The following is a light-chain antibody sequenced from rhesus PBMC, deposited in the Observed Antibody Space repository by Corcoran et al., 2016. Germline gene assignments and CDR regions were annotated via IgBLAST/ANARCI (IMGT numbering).Light chain of an antibody. J-gene: IGKJ3*01. CDR1: QSISSW. CDR3: VQYSGSPFT. V-gene: IGKV1-22*01. Sequence: DIQMTQSPSSLSASVGDTVTITCRASQSISSWLDWYQQKPGKALKLLIYKSSRLQSGGPSRFSGSGSGTDFTHTISSLQAEGFTTYTCVQYSGSPFTFGPGSKLDIK. CDR2: KSS.